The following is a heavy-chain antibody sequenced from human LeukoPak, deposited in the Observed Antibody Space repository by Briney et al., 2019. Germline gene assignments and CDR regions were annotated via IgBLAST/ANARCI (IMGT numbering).Heavy chain of an antibody. CDR1: GFTFSSYS. Sequence: PGGSLRLSCAASGFTFSSYSMNWVRQAPGKGLEWVSSISSSSSYIYYADSVKGRFTISRDNARNSLYLQINSLRAEDTAVYYCARGDHYGSGTPGYWGQGTLVTVSS. J-gene: IGHJ4*02. V-gene: IGHV3-21*01. CDR3: ARGDHYGSGTPGY. CDR2: ISSSSSYI. D-gene: IGHD3-10*01.